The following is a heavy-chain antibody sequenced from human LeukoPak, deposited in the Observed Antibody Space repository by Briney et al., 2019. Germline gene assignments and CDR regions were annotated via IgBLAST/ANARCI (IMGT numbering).Heavy chain of an antibody. CDR3: ARDLGYYRADY. V-gene: IGHV3-7*04. Sequence: GGSLRPSCAASGFXFSSYWISWVRQAPGKGLEWVANIKGDGSDNHYVDSVRGRFTISRDNAKNSLYLQMNSLRAEDTAVYYCARDLGYYRADYWGQGTLVTVSS. CDR2: IKGDGSDN. D-gene: IGHD1-26*01. J-gene: IGHJ4*02. CDR1: GFXFSSYW.